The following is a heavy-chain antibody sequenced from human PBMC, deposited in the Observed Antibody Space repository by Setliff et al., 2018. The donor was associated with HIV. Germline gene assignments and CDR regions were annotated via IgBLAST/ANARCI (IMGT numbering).Heavy chain of an antibody. J-gene: IGHJ3*02. CDR1: GGSISSYY. CDR3: ARDSMIVVTYAFDI. CDR2: IYTSGST. Sequence: NPSETLSLTCTVSGGSISSYYWSWIRQPAGKGLEWIGRIYTSGSTNYNPSLKSRVTMSVDTSKNQFSLKLSSVTAADTAVYYCARDSMIVVTYAFDIWGRGTMVTVSS. V-gene: IGHV4-4*07. D-gene: IGHD3-22*01.